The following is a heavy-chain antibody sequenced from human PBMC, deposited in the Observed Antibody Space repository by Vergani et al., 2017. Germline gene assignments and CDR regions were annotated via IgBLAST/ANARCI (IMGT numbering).Heavy chain of an antibody. CDR2: IHPADSDT. CDR3: ARLYGRDSSGSKYFDY. CDR1: GYSFTNYW. V-gene: IGHV5-51*01. D-gene: IGHD3-22*01. J-gene: IGHJ4*02. Sequence: EVQLVQSGAEVKKPGESLKIFCQISGYSFTNYWIGWLRQMPGKGLEWMGIIHPADSDTRYSPSFQGQVTITIDKSISTAFLQRSSLRASDSAMYYCARLYGRDSSGSKYFDYWGQGTLVTVSS.